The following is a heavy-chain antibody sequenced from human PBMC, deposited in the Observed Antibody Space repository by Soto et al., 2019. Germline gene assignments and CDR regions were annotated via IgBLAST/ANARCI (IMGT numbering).Heavy chain of an antibody. J-gene: IGHJ4*02. Sequence: EVQLVESGGGLVQPGGSLRLSCAASGFTFSSYWMSWVRQAPGKGLEWVANIKQDGSEKYYVDSVKGRFTISRDNAKNSLYRQLNRLRAEDTAAYYCARVARSIVVVVAVTRRGGLDYWGQGTLVTVSS. V-gene: IGHV3-7*05. CDR3: ARVARSIVVVVAVTRRGGLDY. CDR2: IKQDGSEK. CDR1: GFTFSSYW. D-gene: IGHD2-15*01.